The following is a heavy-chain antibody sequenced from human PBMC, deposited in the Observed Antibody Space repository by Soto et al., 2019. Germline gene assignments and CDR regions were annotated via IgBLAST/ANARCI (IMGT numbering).Heavy chain of an antibody. V-gene: IGHV3-30*18. D-gene: IGHD7-27*01. CDR2: ISYDGSNK. J-gene: IGHJ4*02. CDR1: GFTFSTYG. Sequence: QVQLVESGGGVVQPGRSLRLSCAASGFTFSTYGMHWVRQAPGKGLEWVAVISYDGSNKYYADSVKGRFTISRDTSKNTLYLQMNSLRAEDTAVYYCAKDRFGNWGSHLDSWGQGTLVTVSS. CDR3: AKDRFGNWGSHLDS.